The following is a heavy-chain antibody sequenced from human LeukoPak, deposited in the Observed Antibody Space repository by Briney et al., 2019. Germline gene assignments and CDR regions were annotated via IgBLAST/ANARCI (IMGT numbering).Heavy chain of an antibody. CDR2: INPNSGGT. CDR1: GYTFTGYH. J-gene: IGHJ4*02. D-gene: IGHD3-10*01. Sequence: ASVKVSCKASGYTFTGYHMHWVRQAPGQGLEWMGWINPNSGGTNYAQKFQGRVTMTRDTSTSTLYMELSSLTSEDTAVYYCARASGSSAVPFDYWGQGTLVTVSS. V-gene: IGHV1-2*02. CDR3: ARASGSSAVPFDY.